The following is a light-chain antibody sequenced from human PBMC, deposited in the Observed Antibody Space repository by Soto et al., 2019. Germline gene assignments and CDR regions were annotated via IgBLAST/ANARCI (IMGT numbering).Light chain of an antibody. V-gene: IGLV2-8*02. Sequence: QSVLTQPPSASRSPGQSVTISCAGTYSDIGDYNYVSWYQQHPGKVPKLIISEGSKRPSGVPDRFSGSKSGYTASLTVSDLQPADEAVYYCSSYSGTNSNVIFGGGTKLTVL. CDR2: EGS. J-gene: IGLJ2*01. CDR1: YSDIGDYNY. CDR3: SSYSGTNSNVI.